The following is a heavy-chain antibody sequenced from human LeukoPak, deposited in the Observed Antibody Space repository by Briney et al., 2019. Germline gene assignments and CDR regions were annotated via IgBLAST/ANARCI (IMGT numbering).Heavy chain of an antibody. CDR2: IKQDGREK. CDR1: GFTFSRYW. D-gene: IGHD3-10*01. J-gene: IGHJ6*03. Sequence: GGSLRLSCAASGFTFSRYWMRWVRQAPGKGREGVANIKQDGREKYYVDSVKGRFTISRDNAKNSLYLQMNSLRAEDTAVNYCARVGDDYYYYYMDVWGKGTTVTVSS. V-gene: IGHV3-7*01. CDR3: ARVGDDYYYYYMDV.